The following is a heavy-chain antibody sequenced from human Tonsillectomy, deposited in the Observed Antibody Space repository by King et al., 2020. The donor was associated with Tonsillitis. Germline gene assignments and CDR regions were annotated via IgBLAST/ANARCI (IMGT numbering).Heavy chain of an antibody. V-gene: IGHV4-39*01. D-gene: IGHD1-26*01. CDR1: CGSLSTNNYY. CDR2: IYYIGNT. J-gene: IGHJ5*02. Sequence: QLQESGPGLVKPSETLSLTCTVSCGSLSTNNYYWTWIRQPPGKGLEWIVTIYYIGNTYYNPSLKSRVTISVDTSKNQFSLKLPPVTAADTAVYYCARHIGGSSWNDPWGQGTLVMVSS. CDR3: ARHIGGSSWNDP.